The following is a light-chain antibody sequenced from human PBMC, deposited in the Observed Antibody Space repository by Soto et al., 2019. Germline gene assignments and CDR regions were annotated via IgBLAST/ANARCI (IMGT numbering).Light chain of an antibody. Sequence: IVLTHSQATLSFSPLKIATLSFSSSQNIISYLILYQQTPGQAPRLLIYDVSNRATGIPARFSGSGSGTDFSLTISSLEPEDFAVYYCQKRASWPLNFGGGTKVDIK. CDR1: QNIISY. CDR3: QKRASWPLN. V-gene: IGKV3-11*01. CDR2: DVS. J-gene: IGKJ4*01.